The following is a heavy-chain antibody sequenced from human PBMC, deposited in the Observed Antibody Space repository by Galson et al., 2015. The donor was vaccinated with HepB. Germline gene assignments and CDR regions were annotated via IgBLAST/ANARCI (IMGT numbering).Heavy chain of an antibody. D-gene: IGHD6-19*01. Sequence: SLRLSCAASVFTVSSDYMTWVRQPPGKGLGWVAVIYSGGSTYYADFVKGRFTISRDNSQNTLYLQMNSLRPEDTAVFYCARVAVAGIYLDYWGQGTLVTVSS. CDR1: VFTVSSDY. CDR2: IYSGGST. CDR3: ARVAVAGIYLDY. V-gene: IGHV3-66*02. J-gene: IGHJ4*02.